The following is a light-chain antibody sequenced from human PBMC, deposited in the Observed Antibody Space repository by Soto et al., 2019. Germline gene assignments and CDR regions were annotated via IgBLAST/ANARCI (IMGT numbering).Light chain of an antibody. CDR2: KAS. CDR1: QTISSW. Sequence: DIQMTPSPSTPSGSVGERVTITFRASQTISSWLAWYQQKPGKAPKLLIYKASTLKSGVPSRFSGSGSGTEFTLTISSLQPDDFATYYCQHYNSYSEAFGQGTKVDIK. CDR3: QHYNSYSEA. J-gene: IGKJ1*01. V-gene: IGKV1-5*03.